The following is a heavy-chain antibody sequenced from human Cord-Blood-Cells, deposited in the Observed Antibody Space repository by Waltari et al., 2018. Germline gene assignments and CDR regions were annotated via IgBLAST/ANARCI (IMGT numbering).Heavy chain of an antibody. CDR2: INSDGSST. CDR3: ARGGSVPAAPYYYYYMDV. CDR1: GFTFSSYW. Sequence: EVQLVESGGGLVQPGGSLRLSCAASGFTFSSYWMHWVRQAPGKGLVWVSRINSDGSSTSYADSVKGRFTISRDNAKNTLYLQMNSLRAEDTAVYYCARGGSVPAAPYYYYYMDVWGKGTTVTVSS. V-gene: IGHV3-74*01. D-gene: IGHD2-2*01. J-gene: IGHJ6*03.